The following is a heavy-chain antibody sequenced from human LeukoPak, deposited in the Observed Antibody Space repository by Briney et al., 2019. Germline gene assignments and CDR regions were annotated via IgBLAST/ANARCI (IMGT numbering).Heavy chain of an antibody. CDR3: ARVGLYYYGSGSYNWFDP. CDR1: GGSISSYY. V-gene: IGHV4-59*01. J-gene: IGHJ5*02. Sequence: SETLSLTCTVSGGSISSYYWSWIRQPPGKGLEWIGYIYYSGSTNYNPSLKSRVTISVDTSKNQFSLKLSSVTAADTAVYYCARVGLYYYGSGSYNWFDPWGQGTLVTVSS. D-gene: IGHD3-10*01. CDR2: IYYSGST.